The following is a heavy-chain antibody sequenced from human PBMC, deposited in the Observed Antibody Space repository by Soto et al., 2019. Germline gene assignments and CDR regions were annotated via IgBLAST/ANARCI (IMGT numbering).Heavy chain of an antibody. CDR2: INHSGST. CDR1: GGSFSGYY. V-gene: IGHV4-34*01. Sequence: SETLSLTCAVYGGSFSGYYWSWIRQPPGKGLEWIGEINHSGSTNYNPSLKSRVTISVDTSKNQFSLKLSSVTAADTAVYYCASLPDLGAISDSSGDYWGQGTLVTV. CDR3: ASLPDLGAISDSSGDY. D-gene: IGHD3-22*01. J-gene: IGHJ4*02.